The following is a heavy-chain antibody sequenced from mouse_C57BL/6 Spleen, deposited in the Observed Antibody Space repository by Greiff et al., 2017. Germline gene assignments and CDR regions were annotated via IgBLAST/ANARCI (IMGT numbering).Heavy chain of an antibody. CDR1: GFTFTDYY. CDR3: ARGDSYAMDY. J-gene: IGHJ4*01. Sequence: EVKLMESGGGLVQPGGSLSLSCAASGFTFTDYYMSWVRQPPGKALEWLGFIRNKANGYTTEYSGSVKDRFTISRDSSQSILYLQMKALRAEDSATYYCARGDSYAMDYWGQGTSVTVSS. V-gene: IGHV7-3*01. CDR2: IRNKANGYTT.